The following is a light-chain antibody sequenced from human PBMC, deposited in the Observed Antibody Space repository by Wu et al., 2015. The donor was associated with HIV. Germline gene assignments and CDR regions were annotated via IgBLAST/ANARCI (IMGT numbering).Light chain of an antibody. J-gene: IGKJ5*01. CDR2: AAS. V-gene: IGKV1-9*01. Sequence: GDTISITCRASQGIGRYLAWYQQKPGKAPKVLIYAASTLQNGVPSRFSGSGTGTDFTLTISSLQPEDFATYYCQQLHTYPITFGHGTRLEVK. CDR1: QGIGRY. CDR3: QQLHTYPIT.